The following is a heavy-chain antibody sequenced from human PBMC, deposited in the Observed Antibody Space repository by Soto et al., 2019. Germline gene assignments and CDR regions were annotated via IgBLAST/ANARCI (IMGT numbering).Heavy chain of an antibody. CDR2: INPSSGGT. V-gene: IGHV1-2*02. CDR1: GYTFTGYY. CDR3: ARGKGMEENYFYYGLDI. J-gene: IGHJ6*02. D-gene: IGHD1-1*01. Sequence: EASVKVSCKASGYTFTGYYMHWVRQAPGQGLEWMGWINPSSGGTNYAQKFQGRVTMTRDTSTSTAYMELSRLRSEDTAVYYCARGKGMEENYFYYGLDIWGQGTTVTVSS.